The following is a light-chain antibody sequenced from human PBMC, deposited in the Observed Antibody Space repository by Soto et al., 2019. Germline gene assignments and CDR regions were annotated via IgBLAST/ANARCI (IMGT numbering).Light chain of an antibody. CDR2: EVS. Sequence: QSALTQPASVSGSPEQSITISCTGTSSDVGGYNYVSWYQQHPGKAPKLMIYEVSNRPSGVSNRFSGSKSGNTASLTISGLQAEDEADYCCRSYTSSSPLVFGTGTKLTVL. CDR1: SSDVGGYNY. CDR3: RSYTSSSPLV. J-gene: IGLJ1*01. V-gene: IGLV2-14*01.